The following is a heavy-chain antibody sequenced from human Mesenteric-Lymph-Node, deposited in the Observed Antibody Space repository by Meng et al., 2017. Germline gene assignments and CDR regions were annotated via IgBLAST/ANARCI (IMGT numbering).Heavy chain of an antibody. V-gene: IGHV3-23*01. CDR2: ISGTGERT. Sequence: GESLKISCEASGFTFDSYAMTWVRRTPGKGLDWVSGISGTGERTYHADSVKGRFTISRDISKKTMYLHMNSLRAEDTAIYYCAKHWRDYDTRGWGLITNWGQGTLVTVSS. J-gene: IGHJ4*02. D-gene: IGHD3-22*01. CDR3: AKHWRDYDTRGWGLITN. CDR1: GFTFDSYA.